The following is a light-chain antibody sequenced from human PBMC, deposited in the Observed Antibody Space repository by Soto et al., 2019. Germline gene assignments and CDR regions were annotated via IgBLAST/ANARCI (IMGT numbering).Light chain of an antibody. J-gene: IGLJ2*01. CDR1: SSDIGGYNF. Sequence: QSVLTQPASVSGSPGQSITISCTGTSSDIGGYNFVSWYQRHPGKAPKLLIYDVSNRPSGVSNRFSGSKSGNTASLTVSGLQAEDEADYYCSSYTSSGALVVFGGGTKLTVL. CDR2: DVS. CDR3: SSYTSSGALVV. V-gene: IGLV2-14*01.